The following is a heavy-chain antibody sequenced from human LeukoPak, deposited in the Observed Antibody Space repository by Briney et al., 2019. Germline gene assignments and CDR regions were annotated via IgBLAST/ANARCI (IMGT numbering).Heavy chain of an antibody. D-gene: IGHD2-2*01. V-gene: IGHV3-15*01. Sequence: TPGGSLRLSCTASEFTFNSSRMNWVRQAPGKGLEWLARVKRKTYGGTPDYAAPWKGRLTISGNDSKNPLNLKITSLKTEDTAVYYCASVGGQPLHYFDYWGQGTLVTVSS. CDR1: EFTFNSSR. CDR2: VKRKTYGGTP. J-gene: IGHJ4*02. CDR3: ASVGGQPLHYFDY.